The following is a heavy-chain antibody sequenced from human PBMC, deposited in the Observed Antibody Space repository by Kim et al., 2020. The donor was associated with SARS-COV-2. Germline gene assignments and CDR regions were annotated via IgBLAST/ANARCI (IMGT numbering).Heavy chain of an antibody. V-gene: IGHV3-7*01. CDR2: INQDGSAK. J-gene: IGHJ4*02. CDR3: ARDWKVASRPGFDS. Sequence: GGSLRLSCAGSGFMFSNFWMSWVRNAPGKAPEWVANINQDGSAKFYLDSVKGRFTISRDNAKSSLYLQMYSLRADDTSMYSSARDWKVASRPGFDSWGQG. CDR1: GFMFSNFW. D-gene: IGHD6-6*01.